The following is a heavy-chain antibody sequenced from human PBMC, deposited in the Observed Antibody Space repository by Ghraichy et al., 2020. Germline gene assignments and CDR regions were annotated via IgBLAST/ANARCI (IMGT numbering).Heavy chain of an antibody. CDR3: ARGAWSLIKYAFDI. V-gene: IGHV1-8*01. Sequence: ASVKVSCKASGYTFSSYDINWVRQAPGQGLEWMGWMNPNSGNTGYAQKFQGRVTMIRNTSMSTAYMELSSLRSEDTAVYYCARGAWSLIKYAFDIWGQGTMVTVSS. D-gene: IGHD3-22*01. CDR2: MNPNSGNT. J-gene: IGHJ3*02. CDR1: GYTFSSYD.